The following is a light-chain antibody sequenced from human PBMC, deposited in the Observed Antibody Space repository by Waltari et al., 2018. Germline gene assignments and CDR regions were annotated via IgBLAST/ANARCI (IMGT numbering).Light chain of an antibody. CDR2: KAS. CDR3: QQYNSYLYT. CDR1: QSISSW. J-gene: IGKJ2*01. Sequence: DIQMTQSPSTLSASVGDRVTIPCRASQSISSWLACDQQKPGKAPKLLIYKASSLESGVPSRFSGSGSGTEFTLTISSLQPDDFATYYCQQYNSYLYTFGQGTKLEIK. V-gene: IGKV1-5*03.